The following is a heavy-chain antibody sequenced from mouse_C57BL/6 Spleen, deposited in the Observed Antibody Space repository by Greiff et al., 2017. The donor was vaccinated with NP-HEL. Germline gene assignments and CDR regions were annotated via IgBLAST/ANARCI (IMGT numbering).Heavy chain of an antibody. Sequence: DVQLVESGGGLVKPGGSLKLSCAASGFTFSDYGMHWVRQAPEKGLEWVAYISSGSSTIYYADTVKGRFTISRDNAKNTLFLQMTSLRSEDTAMYYCARLRLYAMDYWGQGTSVTVSS. V-gene: IGHV5-17*01. CDR2: ISSGSSTI. J-gene: IGHJ4*01. D-gene: IGHD2-4*01. CDR3: ARLRLYAMDY. CDR1: GFTFSDYG.